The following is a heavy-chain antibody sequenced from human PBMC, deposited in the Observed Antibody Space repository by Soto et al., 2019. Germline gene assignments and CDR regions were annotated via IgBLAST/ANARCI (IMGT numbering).Heavy chain of an antibody. J-gene: IGHJ6*03. CDR3: ARHKRDIVVVPAAPNPNYYYYMDV. CDR2: ISAYNGNT. V-gene: IGHV1-18*01. Sequence: ASVKVSCKASGYTFTSYGISWVRQAPGQGLEWMGWISAYNGNTNYAQKLQGRVTMTTDTSTSTAYMELRSLRSDDTAVYYCARHKRDIVVVPAAPNPNYYYYMDVWGKGTTVTVSS. D-gene: IGHD2-2*01. CDR1: GYTFTSYG.